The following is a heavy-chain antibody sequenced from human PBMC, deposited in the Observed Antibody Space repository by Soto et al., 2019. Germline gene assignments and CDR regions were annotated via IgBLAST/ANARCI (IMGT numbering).Heavy chain of an antibody. Sequence: SETLSLTCTVSGGSISSYYWSWIRQPPGKGLEWIGYIYYSGSTNYNPSLKSRVTISVDTSKNQFSLKLSSVTAADTAVYYCARQGFGSSWYGYFDYWGQGTLVTVSS. CDR2: IYYSGST. CDR3: ARQGFGSSWYGYFDY. J-gene: IGHJ4*02. V-gene: IGHV4-59*08. D-gene: IGHD6-13*01. CDR1: GGSISSYY.